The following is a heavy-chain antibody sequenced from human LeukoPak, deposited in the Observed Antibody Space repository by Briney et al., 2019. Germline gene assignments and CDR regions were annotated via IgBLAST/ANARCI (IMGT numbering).Heavy chain of an antibody. D-gene: IGHD2-15*01. CDR3: ARRVGHCSGGSCYRLYNWFDP. Sequence: SETLSLTCAVYGGSFSGYYWSWIRQPPGKGLEWIGEINHSGSTNYNPSLKSRVTISVDTSKNQFSLKLSSVTAADTAVYYCARRVGHCSGGSCYRLYNWFDPWGQGTLVTVSS. V-gene: IGHV4-34*01. CDR1: GGSFSGYY. J-gene: IGHJ5*02. CDR2: INHSGST.